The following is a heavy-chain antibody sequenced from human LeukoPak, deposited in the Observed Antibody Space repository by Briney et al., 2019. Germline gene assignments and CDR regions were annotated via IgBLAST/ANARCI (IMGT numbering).Heavy chain of an antibody. Sequence: PGGSLRLSCAASGFIFSSSGMNWVRQAPGKGLEWVSFIGTNSRTTYYGDSVKGRFTISRDNSKNLLFLQMDSLRAADTAVYYCAKDFLIDPLWGQGTLVTVS. J-gene: IGHJ4*02. CDR1: GFIFSSSG. CDR3: AKDFLIDPL. D-gene: IGHD2/OR15-2a*01. CDR2: IGTNSRTT. V-gene: IGHV3-48*01.